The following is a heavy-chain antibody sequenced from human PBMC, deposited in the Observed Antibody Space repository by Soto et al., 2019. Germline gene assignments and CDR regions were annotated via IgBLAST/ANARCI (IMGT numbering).Heavy chain of an antibody. CDR3: ARLATVAGASFDY. V-gene: IGHV4-61*01. CDR1: GGSVSSGSYY. J-gene: IGHJ4*02. D-gene: IGHD6-19*01. Sequence: QVQLQESCPGLVKPSETLSLTCTVSGGSVSSGSYYWTWIRQPPGKGLEWIGYIYYSGTTNYNPSLMSRVTISVDTSKNQFSRKLNSVTAADTAVYYCARLATVAGASFDYWGQGTLVTVSS. CDR2: IYYSGTT.